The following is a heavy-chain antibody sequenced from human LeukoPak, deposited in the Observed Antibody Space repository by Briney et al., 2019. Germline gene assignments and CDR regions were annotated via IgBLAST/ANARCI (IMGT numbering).Heavy chain of an antibody. CDR2: ISYDGSSK. CDR3: AKDLFQGKETGFDD. CDR1: GFTFITYG. V-gene: IGHV3-30*18. J-gene: IGHJ4*02. Sequence: QSGGSLRLSCAASGFTFITYGMRWVRQAPGKGLEWVAVISYDGSSKFYADSVKGRFTISRDNSKNRLYLQMNSLRAEDTALYYCAKDLFQGKETGFDDWGQGTLVTVSS. D-gene: IGHD3-10*02.